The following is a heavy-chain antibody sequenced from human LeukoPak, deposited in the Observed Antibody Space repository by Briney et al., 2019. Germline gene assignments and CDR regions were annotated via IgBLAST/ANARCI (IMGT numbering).Heavy chain of an antibody. CDR1: GFTFSSYG. V-gene: IGHV3-33*05. Sequence: PGGSLRLSCAASGFTFSSYGMHWVRQAPGKGLEWVAVISYDGSNKYYADSVKGRFTISRDNAKNSLYLQMNSLRAEDTAVYYCARDLNGGAAGYWGQGTLVTVSS. CDR3: ARDLNGGAAGY. CDR2: ISYDGSNK. D-gene: IGHD1-1*01. J-gene: IGHJ4*02.